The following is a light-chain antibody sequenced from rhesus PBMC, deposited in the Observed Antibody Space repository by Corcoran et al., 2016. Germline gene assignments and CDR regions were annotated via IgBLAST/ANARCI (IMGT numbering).Light chain of an antibody. CDR3: GQGVPLPYS. V-gene: IGKV2-64*01. Sequence: DVVMTQSPLSLPITPGQPASISCRSSQSLVHSNGNTYLSWYHQKPGQPPRLLIYQVSNRYFGVPDRFCGSGAGTDFTLKISRVEAEDVGISYCGQGVPLPYSFGQGTKVEIK. CDR1: QSLVHSNGNTY. J-gene: IGKJ2*01. CDR2: QVS.